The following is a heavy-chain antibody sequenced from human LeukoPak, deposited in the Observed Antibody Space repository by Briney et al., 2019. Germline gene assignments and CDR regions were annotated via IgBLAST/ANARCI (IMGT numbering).Heavy chain of an antibody. Sequence: GGSLRLSCAASGFTFSSYSMNWVRQAPGKGLEWVSSISSSSSYIYYADSVKGRFTISRDNAKNSLYLQMNSLRVEDTAVYYCAVIISDAFDIWGQGTMVTVSS. V-gene: IGHV3-21*01. CDR1: GFTFSSYS. J-gene: IGHJ3*02. CDR2: ISSSSSYI. D-gene: IGHD3-10*01. CDR3: AVIISDAFDI.